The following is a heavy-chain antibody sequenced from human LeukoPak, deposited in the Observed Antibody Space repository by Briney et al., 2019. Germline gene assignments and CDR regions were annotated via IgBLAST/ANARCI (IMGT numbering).Heavy chain of an antibody. D-gene: IGHD6-13*01. J-gene: IGHJ6*03. CDR1: GYTFTSYD. CDR2: MNPNSGNT. V-gene: IGHV1-8*01. CDR3: ARVGEYSSSWYRGDYYYYYMDV. Sequence: ASVKVSFKASGYTFTSYDINWVRQATGQGLEWMGWMNPNSGNTGYAQKFQGRVTMTRNTSISTAYMELSSLRSEDTAVYYCARVGEYSSSWYRGDYYYYYMDVWGKGTTVTVSS.